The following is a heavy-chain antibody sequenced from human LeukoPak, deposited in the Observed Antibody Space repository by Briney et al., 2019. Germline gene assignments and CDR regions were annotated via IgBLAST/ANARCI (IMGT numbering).Heavy chain of an antibody. V-gene: IGHV4-4*02. Sequence: KSSGTLSLTCAVSGGSISSSNWWSWVRQPPGKGLEWIGEIYHSGSTNYNPSPKSRVTISVDKSKNQFSLKLSSVTAADTAVYYCARKNSSGWSKGAFDYWGQGTLVTVSS. CDR2: IYHSGST. CDR3: ARKNSSGWSKGAFDY. J-gene: IGHJ4*02. CDR1: GGSISSSNW. D-gene: IGHD6-19*01.